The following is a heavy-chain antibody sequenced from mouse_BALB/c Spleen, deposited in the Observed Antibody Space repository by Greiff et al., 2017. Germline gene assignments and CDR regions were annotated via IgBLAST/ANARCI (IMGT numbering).Heavy chain of an antibody. V-gene: IGHV3-6*02. Sequence: EVKVEESGPGLVKPSQSLSLTCSVTGYSITSGYYWNWIRQFPGNKLEWMGYISYDGSNNYNPSLKNRISITRDTSKNQFFLKLNSVTTEDTATYYCARVTTALYYAMDYWGQGTSVTVSS. CDR3: ARVTTALYYAMDY. CDR2: ISYDGSN. J-gene: IGHJ4*01. CDR1: GYSITSGYY. D-gene: IGHD1-2*01.